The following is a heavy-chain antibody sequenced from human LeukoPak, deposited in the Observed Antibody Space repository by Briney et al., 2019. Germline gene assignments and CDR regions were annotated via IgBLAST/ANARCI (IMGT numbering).Heavy chain of an antibody. Sequence: RASETLSLTCTVSGGSISSYYWSWIRQPPGKGLEWIGYIYYSGSTNYNPSLKSRVTISVDTSKNQFSLKLSSVTAADTAVYYCARFSFSSGYFLDAFDIWGQGTMVTVSS. D-gene: IGHD3-22*01. V-gene: IGHV4-59*01. J-gene: IGHJ3*02. CDR3: ARFSFSSGYFLDAFDI. CDR1: GGSISSYY. CDR2: IYYSGST.